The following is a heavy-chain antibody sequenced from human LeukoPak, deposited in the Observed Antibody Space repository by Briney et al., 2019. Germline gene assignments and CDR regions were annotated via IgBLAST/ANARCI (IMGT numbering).Heavy chain of an antibody. V-gene: IGHV1-18*01. CDR3: ARDFFHGHCAGLSCFLLDY. D-gene: IGHD2-15*01. CDR1: RYTFTSYG. J-gene: IGHJ4*02. CDR2: ISANNGNT. Sequence: ASVKVSCKASRYTFTSYGIIWVRQAPGQGGEWMGWISANNGNTNSTQKFQGRVTMTTDTSTSTAYMELRSLRSDDTAVYYCARDFFHGHCAGLSCFLLDYWGQGSLVTVSS.